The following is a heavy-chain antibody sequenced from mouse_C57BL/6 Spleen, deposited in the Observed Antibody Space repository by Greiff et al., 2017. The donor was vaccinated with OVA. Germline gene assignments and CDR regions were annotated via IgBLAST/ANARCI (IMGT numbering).Heavy chain of an antibody. J-gene: IGHJ2*01. CDR1: GFNIKDYY. Sequence: EVKLMESGAELVKPGASVKLSCTASGFNIKDYYMHWVKQRTEQGLEWIGRIDPEDGETKYATKFQGKATITADTSSNTAYLQLSSLTSEDTAVYSVARPGTDYFDYWGQGTTLTVSS. CDR3: ARPGTDYFDY. CDR2: IDPEDGET. D-gene: IGHD4-1*01. V-gene: IGHV14-2*01.